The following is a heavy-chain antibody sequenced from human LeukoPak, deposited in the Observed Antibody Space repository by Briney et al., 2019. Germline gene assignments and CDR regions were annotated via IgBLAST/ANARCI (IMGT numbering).Heavy chain of an antibody. CDR1: GYRFTSYW. Sequence: GESLKISCKGSGYRFTSYWIGWVRQMPGKGLEWMGIIYPGDSDTRYSPSFQGQVTISADKSISTAYLQWSSLKASDTAMYYCGRTHYDILTGTGPADYYGMDVWGQGTTVTVSS. CDR2: IYPGDSDT. V-gene: IGHV5-51*01. CDR3: GRTHYDILTGTGPADYYGMDV. D-gene: IGHD3-9*01. J-gene: IGHJ6*02.